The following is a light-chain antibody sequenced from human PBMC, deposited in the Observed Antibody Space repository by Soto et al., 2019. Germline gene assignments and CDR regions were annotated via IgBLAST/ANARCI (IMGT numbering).Light chain of an antibody. V-gene: IGKV3-15*01. CDR2: GAS. J-gene: IGKJ1*01. CDR1: QSVRDN. CDR3: QQYNNWPPWT. Sequence: EILLTQSPATLAVSPGEGATLSCRASQSVRDNLAWYQQKPGQAPRLLIYGASTRATGIPARFSGSGSGTEFTLTISSLQSEDFAVYYCQQYNNWPPWTFGQGTKVDIK.